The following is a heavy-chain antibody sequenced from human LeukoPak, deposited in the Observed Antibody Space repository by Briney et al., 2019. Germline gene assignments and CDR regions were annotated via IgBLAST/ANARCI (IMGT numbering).Heavy chain of an antibody. CDR2: IYYSGST. D-gene: IGHD2-15*01. CDR1: GGSISSYY. V-gene: IGHV4-59*12. Sequence: PSETLSLTCTVSGGSISSYYWSWIRQPPGKGQEWIGYIYYSGSTNYNPSLKSRVTISVDTSKNQFSLKLSSVTAADTAVYYCASYCSGGSCYLAYNWFDPWGQGTLVTVSS. J-gene: IGHJ5*02. CDR3: ASYCSGGSCYLAYNWFDP.